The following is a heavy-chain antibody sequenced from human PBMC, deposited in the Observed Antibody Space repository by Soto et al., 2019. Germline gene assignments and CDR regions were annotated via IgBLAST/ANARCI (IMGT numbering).Heavy chain of an antibody. CDR2: ISYDGSNK. Sequence: PGGSLRLSCAASGSTFSSYSMNWVRQAPGKGLEWVAVISYDGSNKYYADSVKGRFTISRDNSKNTLYLQMNSLRAEDTAVYYCARADTNLAVADAFDILSQGTMVTVS. D-gene: IGHD6-19*01. J-gene: IGHJ3*02. V-gene: IGHV3-30*03. CDR3: ARADTNLAVADAFDI. CDR1: GSTFSSYS.